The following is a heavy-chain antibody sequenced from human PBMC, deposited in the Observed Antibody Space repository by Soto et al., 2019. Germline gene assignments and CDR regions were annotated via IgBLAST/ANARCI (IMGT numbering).Heavy chain of an antibody. CDR3: VKDPPNYYDSSGYFDY. CDR2: ISSNGGST. CDR1: GFTFSSHA. V-gene: IGHV3-64D*08. D-gene: IGHD3-22*01. Sequence: GGSLRLACSASGFTFSSHALHWVRQAPGKGLEYVSAISSNGGSTYYADSVKGRFTISRDNSKNALYLQMSSLRAEDTAVYYCVKDPPNYYDSSGYFDYWGQGTLVTVSS. J-gene: IGHJ4*02.